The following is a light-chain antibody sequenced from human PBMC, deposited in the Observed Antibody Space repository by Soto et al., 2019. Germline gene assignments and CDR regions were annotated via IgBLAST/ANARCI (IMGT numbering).Light chain of an antibody. Sequence: DLQMTQSPSTLSASVGDSVTITCRASQSVSTWLAWYQQKPGKAPQLLIYDASILESGVPPRFSGSGSVTELTLTISNLQPDDFATYYCQQYNAYPYTFGQGTKVDI. CDR1: QSVSTW. J-gene: IGKJ2*01. CDR2: DAS. V-gene: IGKV1-5*01. CDR3: QQYNAYPYT.